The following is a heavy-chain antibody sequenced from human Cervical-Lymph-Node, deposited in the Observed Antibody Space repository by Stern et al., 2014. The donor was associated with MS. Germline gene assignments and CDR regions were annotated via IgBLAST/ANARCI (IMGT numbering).Heavy chain of an antibody. D-gene: IGHD1-26*01. J-gene: IGHJ3*02. CDR1: GGSISSDDYY. CDR2: IYYSGST. V-gene: IGHV4-31*03. CDR3: ARDGPQVGAGSFDI. Sequence: QVQLQESGPGLVKPSQTLSLTCTVSGGSISSDDYYWSWIRQHPGKGLEXIGYIYYSGSTYYNPSLKSRVTISVDTSKSQFSLKLSSVTAADTAVYYCARDGPQVGAGSFDIWGQGTMVTVSS.